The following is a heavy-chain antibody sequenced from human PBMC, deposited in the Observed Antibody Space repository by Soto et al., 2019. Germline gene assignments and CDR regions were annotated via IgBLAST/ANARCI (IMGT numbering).Heavy chain of an antibody. D-gene: IGHD4-17*01. CDR2: IFYSGSP. Sequence: QVQLQESGPGLVKPSQTLSLTCTVSGGSISSGGDYWSWIRQHPGKGLEWIGYIFYSGSPYYNPSLKSRVTISIHTSKNLFSLRLSSVTAADTAVYYCARLAVTTSYYFDYWGQGTLVTVSS. J-gene: IGHJ4*02. CDR3: ARLAVTTSYYFDY. V-gene: IGHV4-31*03. CDR1: GGSISSGGDY.